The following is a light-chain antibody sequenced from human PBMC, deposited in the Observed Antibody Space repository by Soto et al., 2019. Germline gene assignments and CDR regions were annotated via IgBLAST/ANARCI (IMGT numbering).Light chain of an antibody. CDR2: AAS. V-gene: IGKV1-39*01. CDR3: QQTYSAPPT. Sequence: DIQITQSPSSLSSSVGDRVGITCRSSQIISTYLNWYQQRAGLAPRLLIYAASSLQSGVPPRFSGSGSGTDFTLTTSSLQPEDFATYFCQQTYSAPPTFGQGTKVDIK. J-gene: IGKJ1*01. CDR1: QIISTY.